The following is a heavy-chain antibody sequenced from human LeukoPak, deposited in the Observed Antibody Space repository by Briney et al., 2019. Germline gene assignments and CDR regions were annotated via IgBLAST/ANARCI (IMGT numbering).Heavy chain of an antibody. D-gene: IGHD2-15*01. CDR3: ASSGRAPQYCSGGSCYRGGGVYYYYYGMDV. Sequence: SETLSLTCAVYGGSFSGYYWSWIRQPPGKGLEWIGEINHSGSTNYHPSLKSRVTISVDTSKNQFSLKLSSVTAADTAVYYCASSGRAPQYCSGGSCYRGGGVYYYYYGMDVWGKGTTVTVSS. V-gene: IGHV4-34*01. CDR1: GGSFSGYY. CDR2: INHSGST. J-gene: IGHJ6*04.